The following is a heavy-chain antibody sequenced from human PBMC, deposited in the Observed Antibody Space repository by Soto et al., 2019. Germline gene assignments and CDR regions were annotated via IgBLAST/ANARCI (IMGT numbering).Heavy chain of an antibody. V-gene: IGHV1-18*01. CDR3: ARADYYDSSGYYWFCHFDY. D-gene: IGHD3-22*01. CDR2: ISAYNGNT. CDR1: GYTFTSYG. Sequence: ASVKVFCKASGYTFTSYGISWVRQAPGQGLEWMGWISAYNGNTNYAQKLQGRVTMTTDTSTSTAYMELRSLRSDDTAVYYCARADYYDSSGYYWFCHFDYWGQGTLVTVSS. J-gene: IGHJ4*02.